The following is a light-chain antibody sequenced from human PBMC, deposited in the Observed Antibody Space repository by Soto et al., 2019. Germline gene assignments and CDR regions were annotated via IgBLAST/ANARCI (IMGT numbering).Light chain of an antibody. CDR1: SSDVGGHNY. CDR2: DVS. V-gene: IGLV2-14*03. Sequence: QSALTQPASVSGSPGQSITISCTGTSSDVGGHNYVSWYQQHSGKAPKVMIYDVSNRPSGVYNRFSGSKSGNTASLTISGLQAKDEADYYCSSYTNALPLVFGGGTKVTVL. J-gene: IGLJ2*01. CDR3: SSYTNALPLV.